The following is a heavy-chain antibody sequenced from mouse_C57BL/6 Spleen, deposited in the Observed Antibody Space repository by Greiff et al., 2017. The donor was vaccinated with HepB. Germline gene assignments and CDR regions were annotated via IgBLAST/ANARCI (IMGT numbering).Heavy chain of an antibody. CDR3: ARRGLLYYFDY. CDR1: GFNIKDYY. D-gene: IGHD3-1*01. V-gene: IGHV14-2*01. J-gene: IGHJ2*01. CDR2: IDPEDGET. Sequence: EVKVEESGAELVKPGASVKLSCTASGFNIKDYYMHWVKQRTEQGLEWIGRIDPEDGETKYAPTLQGKATITADTSSNTAYLQLSSLTSEDTAVYYCARRGLLYYFDYWGQGTTLTVAS.